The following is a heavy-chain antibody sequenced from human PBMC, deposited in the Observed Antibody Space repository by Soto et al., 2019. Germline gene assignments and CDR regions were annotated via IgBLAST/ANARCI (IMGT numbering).Heavy chain of an antibody. Sequence: SVKVSCKASGGTFSSYAISWVRQAPGQGLEWMGGIIPIFGAANYAQKFQGRVTITADESTSTAYMELSSLRSEDTAVYYCARGRGVTTLDYYYVMDVWGQGTTVTVSS. J-gene: IGHJ6*02. CDR1: GGTFSSYA. V-gene: IGHV1-69*13. CDR2: IIPIFGAA. CDR3: ARGRGVTTLDYYYVMDV. D-gene: IGHD4-17*01.